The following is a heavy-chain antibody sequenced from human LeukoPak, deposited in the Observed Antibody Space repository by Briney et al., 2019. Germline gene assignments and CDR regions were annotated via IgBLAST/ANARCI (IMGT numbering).Heavy chain of an antibody. CDR3: AKERVVVADLDFDY. Sequence: GRSLRLSCAASGFTFSSYGMHWVRQAPGKGLEWVAVISYDGSNKYYADSVKGRFTISRDNSKNTLYLQMNSLRAEDTAVYYCAKERVVVADLDFDYWDQGTLVTVSS. D-gene: IGHD2-15*01. J-gene: IGHJ4*02. CDR1: GFTFSSYG. V-gene: IGHV3-30*18. CDR2: ISYDGSNK.